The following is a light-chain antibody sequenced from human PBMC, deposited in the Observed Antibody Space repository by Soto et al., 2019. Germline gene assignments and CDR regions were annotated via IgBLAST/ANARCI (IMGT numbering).Light chain of an antibody. CDR3: QQYEAVVT. Sequence: ENGWTQSPGSLSLCPGEMATLSSRASQSLSSSYLAWYQQKPGQAPRLLIYGASSRATGIPDRFSGSGSGTDFTLTISRLEPEDVAVYYCQQYEAVVTFGQGTKVDIK. J-gene: IGKJ1*01. CDR1: QSLSSSY. V-gene: IGKV3-20*01. CDR2: GAS.